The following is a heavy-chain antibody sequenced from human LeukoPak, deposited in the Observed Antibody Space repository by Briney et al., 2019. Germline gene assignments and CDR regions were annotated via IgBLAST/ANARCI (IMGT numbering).Heavy chain of an antibody. D-gene: IGHD6-19*01. V-gene: IGHV4-4*07. CDR3: ARGLVYSSGYYYGMDV. CDR1: GGSIRNFY. CDR2: IFSSGSS. Sequence: PSETLSLTCTVSGGSIRNFYWSWIRQPAGEGLEWIGRIFSSGSSNYNPSLKSRVTMSVDTSKSQFSLKLTSVTAADTAVYYCARGLVYSSGYYYGMDVWGQGTTVTVSS. J-gene: IGHJ6*02.